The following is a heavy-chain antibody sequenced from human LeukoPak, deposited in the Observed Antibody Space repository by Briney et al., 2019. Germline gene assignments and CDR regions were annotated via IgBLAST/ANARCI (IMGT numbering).Heavy chain of an antibody. CDR2: IYYSGST. Sequence: SETLSLTCTVSGGSISSYYWSWIRQPPGKGLEWIGYIYYSGSTNYNPSLKSRVTVSVDTSKNQFSLKLSSVTAADTAMYFCARGRTGYQLLPTKKNYSYYYVDVWGKGTSVTVSS. D-gene: IGHD2-2*01. CDR3: ARGRTGYQLLPTKKNYSYYYVDV. J-gene: IGHJ6*03. V-gene: IGHV4-59*12. CDR1: GGSISSYY.